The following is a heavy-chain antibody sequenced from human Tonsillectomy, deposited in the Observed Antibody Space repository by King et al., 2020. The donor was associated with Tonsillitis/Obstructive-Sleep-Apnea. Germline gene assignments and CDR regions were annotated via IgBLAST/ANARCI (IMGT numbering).Heavy chain of an antibody. D-gene: IGHD3-22*01. CDR3: ARDIEDDTSIYYSGGADS. CDR1: GFTFDDYA. J-gene: IGHJ5*01. Sequence: VQLVESGGGLVQPGRSLRLSCAASGFTFDDYAMHWVRQAPGKGLEWVSGISWSSGTIAYADSGKGRFTISRDNAKNTLYLQMNSLRAEDTALYYCARDIEDDTSIYYSGGADSWGQGTLVTVSS. V-gene: IGHV3-9*01. CDR2: ISWSSGTI.